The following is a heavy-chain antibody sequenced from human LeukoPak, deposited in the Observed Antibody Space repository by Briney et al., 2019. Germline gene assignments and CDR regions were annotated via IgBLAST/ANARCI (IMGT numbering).Heavy chain of an antibody. CDR2: FFSTGRT. J-gene: IGHJ3*02. Sequence: SETLSLTCNVSGGSVSSSNHHWAWIRQSPGMGLEWVGTFFSTGRTSQNPDPSLKGRVTLSVDTSRNQFSLQLRSLTAADTAVFYCARHRAEMATITDDAFDMWGQGTMVTVSS. D-gene: IGHD5-24*01. CDR3: ARHRAEMATITDDAFDM. CDR1: GGSVSSSNHH. V-gene: IGHV4-39*01.